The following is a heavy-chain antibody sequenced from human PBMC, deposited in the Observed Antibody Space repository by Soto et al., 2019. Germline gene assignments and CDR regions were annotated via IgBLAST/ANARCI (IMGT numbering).Heavy chain of an antibody. CDR2: IIPIFGTA. CDR3: ARDRWGGNVHDAFDI. V-gene: IGHV1-69*06. CDR1: GGTFSSYA. D-gene: IGHD2-15*01. J-gene: IGHJ3*02. Sequence: SVKVSCKASGGTFSSYAISWVRQAPGQGLEWMGGIIPIFGTANYAQKFQGRVTITADKSTSTAYMELSSLRSEDTAVYYCARDRWGGNVHDAFDIWGQGTMVPSPQ.